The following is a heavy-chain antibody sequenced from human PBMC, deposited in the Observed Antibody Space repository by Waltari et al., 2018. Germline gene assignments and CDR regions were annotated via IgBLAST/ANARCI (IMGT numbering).Heavy chain of an antibody. J-gene: IGHJ3*02. CDR3: ARDYNGNYYDKGDAFDI. V-gene: IGHV1-69*04. D-gene: IGHD3-22*01. Sequence: QVQLVQSGAEVKKPGSSVKVSCKASGGTFSSYAISWVRQAPGKVLEWMGRIIPSVRNAKYAQKFQVRVTITADKSTSTAYMELSSLRSEDTAVYYCARDYNGNYYDKGDAFDIWGQGTMVTVSS. CDR1: GGTFSSYA. CDR2: IIPSVRNA.